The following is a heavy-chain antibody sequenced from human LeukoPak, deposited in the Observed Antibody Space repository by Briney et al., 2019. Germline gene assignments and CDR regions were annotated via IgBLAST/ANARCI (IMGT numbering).Heavy chain of an antibody. Sequence: GALLKISCKGSGDTFTSYAISWVRQAPGQGLEWLGGIIPIFGTAKYTQTFQGRVTITADESTSTAYLELSSLRSEAAAVSYCARFFDCSGGSCYYYFDYWGQGTLVTVSS. CDR2: IIPIFGTA. V-gene: IGHV1-69*01. D-gene: IGHD2-15*01. J-gene: IGHJ4*02. CDR3: ARFFDCSGGSCYYYFDY. CDR1: GDTFTSYA.